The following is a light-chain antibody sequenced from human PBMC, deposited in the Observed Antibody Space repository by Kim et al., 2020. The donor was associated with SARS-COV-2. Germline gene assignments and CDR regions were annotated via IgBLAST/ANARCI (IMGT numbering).Light chain of an antibody. CDR1: QDIRND. Sequence: ASVGDRVTIACRASQDIRNDLGWYQQNPGRAPKRLIYGASSLQSGVPSRFIGSGSGTEFTLTISSVQPEDFATYFCLQHSTYPITFGQGTRLEIK. J-gene: IGKJ5*01. CDR2: GAS. V-gene: IGKV1-17*01. CDR3: LQHSTYPIT.